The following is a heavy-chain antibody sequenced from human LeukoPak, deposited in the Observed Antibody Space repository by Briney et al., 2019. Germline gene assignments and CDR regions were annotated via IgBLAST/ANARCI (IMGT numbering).Heavy chain of an antibody. CDR1: GFTFSSYA. V-gene: IGHV3-30*04. J-gene: IGHJ4*02. Sequence: SLRLSCAASGFTFSSYAMHWVRQAPGKGLEWVAVIPYDGSKKYYVDSVKGRFTISRDNSKNTLYLQMNSLRAEDTAGYYCTGYLIESSNWFFFDYWGQGTLVTVSS. CDR3: TGYLIESSNWFFFDY. CDR2: IPYDGSKK. D-gene: IGHD6-13*01.